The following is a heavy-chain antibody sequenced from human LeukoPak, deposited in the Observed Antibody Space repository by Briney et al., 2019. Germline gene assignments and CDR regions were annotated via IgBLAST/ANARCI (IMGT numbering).Heavy chain of an antibody. V-gene: IGHV1-46*01. CDR2: INPSGGST. CDR3: ARDSGIAAVSDAFDI. J-gene: IGHJ3*02. CDR1: GYTFTSYY. D-gene: IGHD6-13*01. Sequence: ASVNVSCKASGYTFTSYYMHWVRQAPGQEREGMGIINPSGGSTSYEQKFKGRVTMTRDMSTSTVYMELSSLRSEDTAVYYCARDSGIAAVSDAFDIWGQGTMVTVSS.